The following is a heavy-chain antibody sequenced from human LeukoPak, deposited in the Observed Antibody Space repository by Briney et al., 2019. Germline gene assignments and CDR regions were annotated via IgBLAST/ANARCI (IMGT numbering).Heavy chain of an antibody. V-gene: IGHV3-48*04. Sequence: GGSLRLSCAASGFTFSSYSMNWVRQAPGRGLEWLSYISTGSSTIYYADSVKGRFTISRDNAKNSLYLQMNSLRAEDTALYYCAKDLASVADWGQGTLVTVSS. D-gene: IGHD6-19*01. CDR2: ISTGSSTI. CDR3: AKDLASVAD. CDR1: GFTFSSYS. J-gene: IGHJ4*02.